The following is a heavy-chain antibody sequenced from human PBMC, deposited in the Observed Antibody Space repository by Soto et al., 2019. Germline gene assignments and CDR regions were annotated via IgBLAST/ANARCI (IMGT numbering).Heavy chain of an antibody. J-gene: IGHJ3*02. CDR2: IIPILGIA. Sequence: ASVKVSCKASGGTFSSYTISWVRQAPGQGLEWMGRIIPILGIANYAQKFQGRVTITADKSTSTAYMELSSLRSEDTAVYYCARDPDYVWGSYRYDAFDIWGQGTMVTVSS. CDR1: GGTFSSYT. CDR3: ARDPDYVWGSYRYDAFDI. D-gene: IGHD3-16*02. V-gene: IGHV1-69*04.